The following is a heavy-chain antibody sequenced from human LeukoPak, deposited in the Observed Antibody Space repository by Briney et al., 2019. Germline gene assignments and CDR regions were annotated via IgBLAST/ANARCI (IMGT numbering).Heavy chain of an antibody. CDR1: GGSISTYY. V-gene: IGHV4-59*08. CDR3: ARHGGTLGYFDN. CDR2: VYHSGTT. D-gene: IGHD1-26*01. Sequence: ASETLSLTCTVSGGSISTYYWSWIRQPPGKGLEWIGYVYHSGTTNYNPSLKRRVTISADTSKSQFSLKVKSVTAADTAVYYCARHGGTLGYFDNWGQGTLVTVSS. J-gene: IGHJ4*02.